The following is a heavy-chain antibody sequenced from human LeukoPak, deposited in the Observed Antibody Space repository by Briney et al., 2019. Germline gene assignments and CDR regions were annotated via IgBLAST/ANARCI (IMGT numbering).Heavy chain of an antibody. V-gene: IGHV3-30*03. CDR3: ARTVEKVGNFDY. Sequence: GGSLRLSCAASGFTFSSYGMHWVRQAPGKGLEWVAVISYDGSNKYYADSVKGRFTISRDNSKNTLYLQMNSLRAEDTAVYYCARTVEKVGNFDYWGQGTLVTVSS. CDR1: GFTFSSYG. D-gene: IGHD4-23*01. J-gene: IGHJ4*02. CDR2: ISYDGSNK.